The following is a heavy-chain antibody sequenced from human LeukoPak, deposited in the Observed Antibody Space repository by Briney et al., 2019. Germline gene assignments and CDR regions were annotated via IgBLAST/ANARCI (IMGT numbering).Heavy chain of an antibody. J-gene: IGHJ4*02. V-gene: IGHV3-23*01. CDR1: GLTFSSSA. D-gene: IGHD3-22*01. CDR2: IRGRGGST. Sequence: GRSLRPSGTVYGLTFSSSAMGWVRRAPGKGLGWVSAIRGRGGSTYYADSVKGRFTNSRDNSTNTLYLQRNSPRDEQTDVYNCAKDQAYYYDSSGYRIDYWGQGTLVTVSS. CDR3: AKDQAYYYDSSGYRIDY.